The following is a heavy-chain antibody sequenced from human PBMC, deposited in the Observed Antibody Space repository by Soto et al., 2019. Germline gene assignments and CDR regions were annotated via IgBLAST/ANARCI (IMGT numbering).Heavy chain of an antibody. CDR1: GFNFSNHW. Sequence: GGSLRLSCAASGFNFSNHWMHWVRQRPGEGLVWVSRITSDGKSKAYAESVKGRFAISRDNARNTLYLQMNGLTAEDTAVYYCARESGDWPLNWFDPWGLGTLVTVSS. D-gene: IGHD2-21*02. CDR2: ITSDGKSK. CDR3: ARESGDWPLNWFDP. V-gene: IGHV3-74*01. J-gene: IGHJ5*02.